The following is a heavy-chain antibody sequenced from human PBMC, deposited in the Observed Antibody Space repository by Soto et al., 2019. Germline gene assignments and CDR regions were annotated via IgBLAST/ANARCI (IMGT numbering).Heavy chain of an antibody. Sequence: GGSLRLSCAASGFTFSRYWMNWVRQAPGKGLEWVANIKEDGSEKYYVDSVKGRFTISRDNAKNSLYLQMNSLRAEDTAVYYCAREGPYYYYYYGMDVWGQGTTVTVSS. CDR2: IKEDGSEK. CDR3: AREGPYYYYYYGMDV. V-gene: IGHV3-7*05. CDR1: GFTFSRYW. J-gene: IGHJ6*02.